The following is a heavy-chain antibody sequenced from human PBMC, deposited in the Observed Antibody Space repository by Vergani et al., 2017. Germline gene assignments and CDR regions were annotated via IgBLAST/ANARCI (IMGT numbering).Heavy chain of an antibody. V-gene: IGHV1-46*03. J-gene: IGHJ4*02. D-gene: IGHD3-9*01. Sequence: QVQVVQSGAEVKKSGASAKVSCKTSGYTFSNYYIHWGRQAPGQGLEWMGIINPSGGHTNYAQKFQGRVTMTRDTSTSTVYMELSSLRSDGTAIYYCARGDYGILTGYRYWGQGTLVTVSS. CDR2: INPSGGHT. CDR1: GYTFSNYY. CDR3: ARGDYGILTGYRY.